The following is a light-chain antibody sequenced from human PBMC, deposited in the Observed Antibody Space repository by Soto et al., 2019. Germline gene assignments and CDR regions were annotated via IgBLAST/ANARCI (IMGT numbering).Light chain of an antibody. CDR3: CSYAGNYTHV. V-gene: IGLV2-11*01. Sequence: QSALNQPRSGSGSPGQAVTISCTGTSSDVGDYNYVSWYQQHPGKAPKLMIYDVTKRPSGVPDRFSGSKSGNTASLTISGLQAEDEADYYCCSYAGNYTHVFGNGTKVTVL. CDR1: SSDVGDYNY. CDR2: DVT. J-gene: IGLJ1*01.